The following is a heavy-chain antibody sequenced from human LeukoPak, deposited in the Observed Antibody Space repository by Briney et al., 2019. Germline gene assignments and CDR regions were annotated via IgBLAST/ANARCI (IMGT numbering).Heavy chain of an antibody. CDR3: AKPTHTPTYFDY. V-gene: IGHV3-23*01. CDR2: ISGSGGST. CDR1: GFAFSKCA. D-gene: IGHD2-15*01. J-gene: IGHJ4*02. Sequence: GGSLRLSCAASGFAFSKCAMHWVRQAPGKGLEWVSAISGSGGSTYYADSVKGRFTISRDNSKNTLYLQMNSLRAEDTAVYYCAKPTHTPTYFDYWGQGTLVTVSS.